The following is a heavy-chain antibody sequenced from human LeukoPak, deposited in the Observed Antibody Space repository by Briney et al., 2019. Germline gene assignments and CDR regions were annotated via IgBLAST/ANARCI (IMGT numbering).Heavy chain of an antibody. V-gene: IGHV1-8*01. CDR1: GYTFTTYD. Sequence: GASVKVSCKASGYTFTTYDINWVRQAAGQGLEWMGWMNPNSGNTGYAQKFQGRVTVTRDTSISTAYMELSSLRSVDTAVYYCARAVIVGTIQFDYWGQGTLVTVSS. D-gene: IGHD1-26*01. CDR2: MNPNSGNT. J-gene: IGHJ4*02. CDR3: ARAVIVGTIQFDY.